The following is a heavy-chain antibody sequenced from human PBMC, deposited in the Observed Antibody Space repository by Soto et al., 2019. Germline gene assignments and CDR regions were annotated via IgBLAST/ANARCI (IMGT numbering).Heavy chain of an antibody. D-gene: IGHD1-26*01. V-gene: IGHV4-59*08. CDR3: ARVSGSYYYGMDV. CDR1: GGSISSYY. J-gene: IGHJ6*02. CDR2: IYYSGST. Sequence: SETLSLTCTVSGGSISSYYWSWIRQPPGKGLEWIGFIYYSGSTNYNPSLKSRVTISVDTSKNQFSLKLSSVTAADTAVYYCARVSGSYYYGMDVWGQGTTVTVSS.